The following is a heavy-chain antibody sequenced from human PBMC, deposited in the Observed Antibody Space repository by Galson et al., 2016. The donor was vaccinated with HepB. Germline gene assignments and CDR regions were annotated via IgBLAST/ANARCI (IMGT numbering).Heavy chain of an antibody. CDR2: IYPGDSDS. CDR3: ARRMRYSSSAFDY. V-gene: IGHV5-51*01. CDR1: GYSFTSYW. D-gene: IGHD6-6*01. Sequence: QSGAEVKKPGESLKISCKGSGYSFTSYWIGWVRQMPGKGLEWMGTIYPGDSDSRYSPSFQGQVTFSAVKSISTAFLQWSSLKASDTAMYYCARRMRYSSSAFDYWGQGTLVTVSS. J-gene: IGHJ4*02.